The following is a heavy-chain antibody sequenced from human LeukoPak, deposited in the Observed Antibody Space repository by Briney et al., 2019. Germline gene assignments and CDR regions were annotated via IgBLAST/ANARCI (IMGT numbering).Heavy chain of an antibody. Sequence: SETLSLTCTVSGGSISSSSYYWGWIRQPPGKGLEWIGSIYYSGSTYYNPSLKSRVTISVDTSKNQFSLKLSSVAAADTAVYYCARTRGYSGYGPFDYWGQGTLVTVSS. CDR3: ARTRGYSGYGPFDY. CDR1: GGSISSSSYY. J-gene: IGHJ4*02. D-gene: IGHD5-12*01. V-gene: IGHV4-39*07. CDR2: IYYSGST.